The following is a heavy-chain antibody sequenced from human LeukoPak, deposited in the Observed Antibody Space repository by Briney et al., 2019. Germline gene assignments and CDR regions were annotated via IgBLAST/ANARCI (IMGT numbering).Heavy chain of an antibody. Sequence: QPGGSLRLSCAASGFTFSGSAMRWVRQASGKGLEWVGRIRSKANSYATAYAASVKGRFTISRDDSKNTAYLQMNSLRTEDTAVYYCTRHRSGSSSTNWFDPWGQGTLVTVSS. CDR1: GFTFSGSA. CDR2: IRSKANSYAT. V-gene: IGHV3-73*01. J-gene: IGHJ5*02. CDR3: TRHRSGSSSTNWFDP. D-gene: IGHD1-26*01.